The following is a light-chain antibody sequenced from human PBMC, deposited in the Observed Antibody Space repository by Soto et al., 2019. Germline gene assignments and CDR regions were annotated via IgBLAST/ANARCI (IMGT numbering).Light chain of an antibody. CDR1: QSVSSY. CDR3: QQRFDWPKIT. V-gene: IGKV3-11*01. Sequence: EIVLAQSPATLSLSRGERATLSCRASQSVSSYLAWYQQKPGQAPRLLIYDASNRATGIPARFSGSGSGTDFTLTISSLEPEDFGVFYCQQRFDWPKITFGQGTRLEIK. J-gene: IGKJ5*01. CDR2: DAS.